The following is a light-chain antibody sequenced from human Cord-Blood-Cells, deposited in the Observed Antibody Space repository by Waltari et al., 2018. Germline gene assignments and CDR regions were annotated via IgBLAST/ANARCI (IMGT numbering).Light chain of an antibody. Sequence: EIVLTQSPGTLSLSPGERATLSCRASQSVSSSYLAWYQQTPGQAPRLLIYGASSRATVIPDRFSGSGSGTDFTLTISRLEPEDFAVYYCQQYGSSPPYTFGQGTKLEIK. CDR3: QQYGSSPPYT. CDR1: QSVSSSY. J-gene: IGKJ2*01. V-gene: IGKV3-20*01. CDR2: GAS.